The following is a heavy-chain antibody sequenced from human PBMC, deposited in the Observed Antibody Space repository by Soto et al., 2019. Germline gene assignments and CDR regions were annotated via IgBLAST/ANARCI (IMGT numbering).Heavy chain of an antibody. D-gene: IGHD5-12*01. V-gene: IGHV4-59*01. CDR3: AIAHSGYEHHWFGP. CDR1: GGSINTNY. CDR2: IFYSGIT. J-gene: IGHJ5*02. Sequence: SETLSLTCTVSGGSINTNYWSWVRQPPGGGLEWIGYIFYSGITNYNPSLRSRVTISLGRSKNQFSLNLKSVTAADTAVYYCAIAHSGYEHHWFGPCGQVTLFTACS.